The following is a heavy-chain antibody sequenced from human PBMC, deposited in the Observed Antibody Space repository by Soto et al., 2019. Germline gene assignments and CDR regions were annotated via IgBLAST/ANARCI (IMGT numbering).Heavy chain of an antibody. J-gene: IGHJ6*02. Sequence: GGSLRLSCAASGFTFGSYAVHWVRQAPGKGLERVAVISYDGSNKYYADSVKGRFTISRDNSKNTLYLQMNSLRAEDAAVYYCARDRIPIAAARPYYYYGMDVWGQGTLVTVSS. CDR1: GFTFGSYA. CDR2: ISYDGSNK. V-gene: IGHV3-30-3*01. D-gene: IGHD6-13*01. CDR3: ARDRIPIAAARPYYYYGMDV.